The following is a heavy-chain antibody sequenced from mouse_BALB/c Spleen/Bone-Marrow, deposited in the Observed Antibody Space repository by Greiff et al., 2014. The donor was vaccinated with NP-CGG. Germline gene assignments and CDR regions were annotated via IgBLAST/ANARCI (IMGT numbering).Heavy chain of an antibody. CDR1: GYTFTDYE. Sequence: QVQLKESGAELVRPGASVTLSCKASGYTFTDYEMHWVKQTPVHGLEWIGAIDPETGGTAYNQKFKGKATLTADESSSTAYMELRSMTTEDSAVYYCSRCYRYWYFDVWGAGTTVTVSS. V-gene: IGHV1-15*01. CDR3: SRCYRYWYFDV. J-gene: IGHJ1*01. D-gene: IGHD2-14*01. CDR2: IDPETGGT.